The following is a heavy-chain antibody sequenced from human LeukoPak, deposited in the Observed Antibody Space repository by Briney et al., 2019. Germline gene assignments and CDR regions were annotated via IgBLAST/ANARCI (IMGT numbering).Heavy chain of an antibody. Sequence: ASVKVSCKAFGYSFTSYYMHRVRQAPGQGLEWMGIINPSGGTTSYAQRFQDRVTMTRDTSTSTVYMELSSLRSEDTAVYFCARVRGYSLFDYWGQGIPVTVSS. V-gene: IGHV1-46*01. CDR2: INPSGGTT. CDR3: ARVRGYSLFDY. CDR1: GYSFTSYY. D-gene: IGHD5-18*01. J-gene: IGHJ4*02.